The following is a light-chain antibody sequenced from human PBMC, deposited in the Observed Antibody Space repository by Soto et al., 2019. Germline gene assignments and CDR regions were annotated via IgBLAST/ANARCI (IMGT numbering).Light chain of an antibody. Sequence: QSALTQPASVSGSPGQSITISCSGTSSDFGGYNVVSWYQQHPGKAPKLIIYEGTKRPSGVSNRFSGSKSGNAASLTISGLQTEDEADYYCCSYADTSTFWVVFGGWTKVTVL. CDR2: EGT. CDR3: CSYADTSTFWVV. V-gene: IGLV2-23*03. CDR1: SSDFGGYNV. J-gene: IGLJ3*02.